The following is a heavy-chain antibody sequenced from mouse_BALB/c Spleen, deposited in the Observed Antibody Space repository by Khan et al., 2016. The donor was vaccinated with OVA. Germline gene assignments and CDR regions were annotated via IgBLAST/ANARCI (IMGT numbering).Heavy chain of an antibody. CDR3: VRNAYFGNDFDF. CDR2: IYPGDGRT. CDR1: GYTFTNYW. J-gene: IGHJ2*01. Sequence: QVQLQQPGAELVKPGASVKLSCKASGYTFTNYWVHWVKQRPGPGLEWIGEIYPGDGRTNNTEKFKNKATLTVDKASSTAYIQLSSLASEDSAVYYWVRNAYFGNDFDFWSQGPTLTVSS. D-gene: IGHD2-10*01. V-gene: IGHV1S81*02.